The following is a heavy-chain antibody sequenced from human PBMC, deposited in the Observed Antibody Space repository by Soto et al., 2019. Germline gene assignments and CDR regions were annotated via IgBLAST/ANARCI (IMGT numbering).Heavy chain of an antibody. V-gene: IGHV1-8*01. J-gene: IGHJ6*03. CDR2: MNPNSGNT. CDR3: ARDPRGQKGYFKDV. CDR1: GYTFTSYD. Sequence: GASVKVSCKASGYTFTSYDINWVRQATGQGIEWMGWMNPNSGNTGYAQKFQGRVTMTRNTSISTAYVELSSLRSEDTAVFYCARDPRGQKGYFKDVSSKGTTDIVSS.